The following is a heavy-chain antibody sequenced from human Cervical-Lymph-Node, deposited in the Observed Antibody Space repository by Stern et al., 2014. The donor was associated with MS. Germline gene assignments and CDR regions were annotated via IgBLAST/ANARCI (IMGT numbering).Heavy chain of an antibody. J-gene: IGHJ5*02. V-gene: IGHV1-69*06. D-gene: IGHD3-10*01. Sequence: QVQLVQSGADVKKPGSSVRVSCKASGDISWLRQAPGQGLESMGGTGRPVGTAGCTPRFQGRLTITADKSTNTTYMELSSLRSDDTAIYYCATGAGDNWFDPWGQGTLVSVSS. CDR2: TGRPVGTA. CDR1: GD. CDR3: ATGAGDNWFDP.